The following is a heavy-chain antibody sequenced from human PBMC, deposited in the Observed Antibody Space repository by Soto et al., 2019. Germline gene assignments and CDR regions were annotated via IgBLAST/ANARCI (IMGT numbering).Heavy chain of an antibody. D-gene: IGHD4-17*01. Sequence: GGSLRLSCAASGFTFSSYAMSWVRQAPGKGLEWVSAISGSGGSTYYADSVKGRFTISRDNSKNTLYLQMNSLRAEDTAVYYCAKNLPSLDYGDYYSDYWGQGTLVTVSS. CDR3: AKNLPSLDYGDYYSDY. J-gene: IGHJ4*02. V-gene: IGHV3-23*01. CDR2: ISGSGGST. CDR1: GFTFSSYA.